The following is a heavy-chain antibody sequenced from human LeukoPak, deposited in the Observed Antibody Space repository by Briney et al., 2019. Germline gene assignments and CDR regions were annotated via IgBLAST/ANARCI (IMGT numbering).Heavy chain of an antibody. J-gene: IGHJ4*02. D-gene: IGHD3-9*01. CDR3: AKDLTSRYYDILTGYYLN. V-gene: IGHV3-30*18. CDR1: GFTFSSYG. CDR2: ISYDGSNK. Sequence: GGSLRLSCAASGFTFSSYGMHWVRQAPGKGLEWVAVISYDGSNKYYADSVKGRFTISRDNSKNTLYLQMNSLRAEDTAVYYCAKDLTSRYYDILTGYYLNWGQGTLVTVSS.